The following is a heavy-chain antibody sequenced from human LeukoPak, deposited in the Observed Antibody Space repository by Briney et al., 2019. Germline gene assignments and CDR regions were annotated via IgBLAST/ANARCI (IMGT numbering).Heavy chain of an antibody. CDR3: ARVALAEYNDY. V-gene: IGHV1-69*06. Sequence: SVKVSCKASGGTFSNYAISWVRQAPGQGLEWMGGIIPIFGTANYAQKFRGRVTITADKSTRTAYMELSSLRSEDTAVYYCARVALAEYNDYWGQGTLVTVSS. CDR1: GGTFSNYA. J-gene: IGHJ4*02. CDR2: IIPIFGTA. D-gene: IGHD2/OR15-2a*01.